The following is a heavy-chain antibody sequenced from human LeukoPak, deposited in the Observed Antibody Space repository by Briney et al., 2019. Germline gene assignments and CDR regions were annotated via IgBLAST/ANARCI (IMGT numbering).Heavy chain of an antibody. Sequence: SETLSLTCTVSGGSISSYYWSWIRQPPGKGLEWIGYIYYSGSTNYNPSLKSRVTISVDTSKNQFSLKLSSVTAADTAVYYCARVLSSGWYLGHNWFDPWGQGTLVTVSS. CDR3: ARVLSSGWYLGHNWFDP. V-gene: IGHV4-59*12. CDR1: GGSISSYY. J-gene: IGHJ5*02. D-gene: IGHD6-19*01. CDR2: IYYSGST.